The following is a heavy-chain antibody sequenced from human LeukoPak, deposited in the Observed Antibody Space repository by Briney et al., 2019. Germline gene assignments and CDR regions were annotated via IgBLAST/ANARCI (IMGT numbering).Heavy chain of an antibody. CDR2: IKQDGSEK. J-gene: IGHJ4*02. D-gene: IGHD3-22*01. Sequence: PGGSLRLSCAASGFTFSSYWMSWVRQAPGKGLEWVANIKQDGSEKYYVDSVKGRFTISRDNAKNSLYLQMNSLRAEDTAVYYCASRLTDRSGYYPSYYFDYWGQGTLVTVSS. CDR1: GFTFSSYW. CDR3: ASRLTDRSGYYPSYYFDY. V-gene: IGHV3-7*01.